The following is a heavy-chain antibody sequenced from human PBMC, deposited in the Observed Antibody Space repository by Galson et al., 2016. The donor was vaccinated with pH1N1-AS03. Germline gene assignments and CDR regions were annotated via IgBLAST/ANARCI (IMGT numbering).Heavy chain of an antibody. CDR3: ARSTDRWELDS. CDR1: GFTFSGFW. J-gene: IGHJ4*02. V-gene: IGHV3-74*03. CDR2: INSDGSII. Sequence: SLRLSCAASGFTFSGFWMHWARQDAGRGLVWVSRINSDGSIITYADSVKGRFTISRDNAKNTLYLQMNSLRGDDTAVYYCARSTDRWELDSWGQGTLVTVSS. D-gene: IGHD1-26*01.